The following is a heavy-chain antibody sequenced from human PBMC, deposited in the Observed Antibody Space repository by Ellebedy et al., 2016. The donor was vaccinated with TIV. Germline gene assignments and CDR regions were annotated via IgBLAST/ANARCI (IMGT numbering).Heavy chain of an antibody. CDR2: IIPIFGTA. D-gene: IGHD4-23*01. Sequence: ASVKVSCKASGYTFTSYGISWVRQAPGQGLEWMGGIIPIFGTANYAQKFQGRVTITADESTSTAYMELSSLRSEDTAVYYCARDPTRWRTDAFDIWGQGTMVTVSS. J-gene: IGHJ3*02. CDR1: GYTFTSYG. CDR3: ARDPTRWRTDAFDI. V-gene: IGHV1-69*13.